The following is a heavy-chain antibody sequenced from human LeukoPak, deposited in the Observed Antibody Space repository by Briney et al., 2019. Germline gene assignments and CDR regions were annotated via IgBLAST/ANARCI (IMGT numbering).Heavy chain of an antibody. J-gene: IGHJ4*02. CDR3: ARARSRSQLRFLEWLFDY. CDR2: IIPILGIA. CDR1: GGTFSSYA. D-gene: IGHD3-3*01. V-gene: IGHV1-69*04. Sequence: SVKVSCKASGGTFSSYAISWVRQAPGQGLEWMGRIIPILGIANYAQKFQGGVTITADKSTSTAYMELSSLRSEDTAVYYCARARSRSQLRFLEWLFDYWGQGTLVTVSS.